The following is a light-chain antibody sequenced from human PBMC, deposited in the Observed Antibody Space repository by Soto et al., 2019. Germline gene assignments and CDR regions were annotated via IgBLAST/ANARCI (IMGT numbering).Light chain of an antibody. V-gene: IGKV1-39*01. CDR3: HQSYRAPHT. J-gene: IGKJ2*01. CDR2: TAS. CDR1: QSINNY. Sequence: DIQMTQSPSSLSASVGDRVTITGRSSQSINNYLHWYQQKPGKAPKLLIYTASSLESGVPSRFSGSGAGTDFTLTISSLQPEDFASYFCHQSYRAPHTFGQGTKLEIK.